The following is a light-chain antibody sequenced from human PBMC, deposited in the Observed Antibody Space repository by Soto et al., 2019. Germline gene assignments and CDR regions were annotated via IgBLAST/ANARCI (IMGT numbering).Light chain of an antibody. CDR3: SSDTTTSTLI. J-gene: IGLJ2*01. V-gene: IGLV2-14*01. CDR2: EIN. Sequence: QSALTQPASVSGSPGQSITISCTGTSRDIGTYNFVSWYQQHPGKAPKLLIHEINNRPSGVSIRFSGSKSGNTASLTISGLQAEDEADYYCSSDTTTSTLIFGGGTKVTVL. CDR1: SRDIGTYNF.